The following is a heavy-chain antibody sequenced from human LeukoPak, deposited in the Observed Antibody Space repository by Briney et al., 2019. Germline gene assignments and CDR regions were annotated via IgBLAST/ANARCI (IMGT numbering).Heavy chain of an antibody. CDR3: AHSGSSGWYGWFDY. Sequence: SGPTLVKPTQTLTLTCTFSGFSLSTGGVGVGWIRQPPGKALEWLALIYWNDDKRYRPSLKSRLTITKDTSKNQVVLTMTNMDPVDTATYYCAHSGSSGWYGWFDYWGQGTLVTVSS. CDR1: GFSLSTGGVG. CDR2: IYWNDDK. V-gene: IGHV2-5*01. J-gene: IGHJ4*02. D-gene: IGHD6-19*01.